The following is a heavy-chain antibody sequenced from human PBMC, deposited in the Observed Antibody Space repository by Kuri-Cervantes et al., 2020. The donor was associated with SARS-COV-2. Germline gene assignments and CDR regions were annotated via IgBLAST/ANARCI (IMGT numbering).Heavy chain of an antibody. CDR3: VRDPHDWGMDV. D-gene: IGHD3-16*01. CDR2: INSDGSST. Sequence: GESLKISCAASGFTFSSYWMHWVRQAPGKGLVWVSRINSDGSSTSYADSVKGRFTISRDSNKNSLYLQMNSLRVEDTAIYYCVRDPHDWGMDVWGKGTTVTVPS. V-gene: IGHV3-74*01. J-gene: IGHJ6*04. CDR1: GFTFSSYW.